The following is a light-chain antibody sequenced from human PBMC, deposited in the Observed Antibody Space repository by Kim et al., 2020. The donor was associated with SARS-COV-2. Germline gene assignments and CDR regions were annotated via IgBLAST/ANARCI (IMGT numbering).Light chain of an antibody. Sequence: QPASISCRSSQSLLHSSGKTYLNWFQQRPGQSPRRLIYKVSDRDSGVPDRFSGSGSGTDFTLKISRVEAEDVGVYYCSQGTHWPYTFGQGTKLEI. CDR2: KVS. V-gene: IGKV2-30*02. J-gene: IGKJ2*01. CDR3: SQGTHWPYT. CDR1: QSLLHSSGKTY.